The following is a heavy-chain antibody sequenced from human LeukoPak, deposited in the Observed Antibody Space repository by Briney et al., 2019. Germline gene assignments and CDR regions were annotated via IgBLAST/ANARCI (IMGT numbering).Heavy chain of an antibody. V-gene: IGHV1-2*04. CDR1: GYTFTGYF. CDR3: ARVNNYYDSSGDYLYYFDS. Sequence: ASVKVSCKASGYTFTGYFMHWVRQAPGQGLEWMGWINPNNGATNYAQNFQGWVTMTRDTSISTAYMELSGLRSDDTAVYYCARVNNYYDSSGDYLYYFDSWGQGTLVTVSS. D-gene: IGHD3-22*01. J-gene: IGHJ4*02. CDR2: INPNNGAT.